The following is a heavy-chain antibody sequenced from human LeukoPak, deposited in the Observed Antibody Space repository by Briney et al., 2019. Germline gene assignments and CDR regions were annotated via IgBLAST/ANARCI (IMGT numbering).Heavy chain of an antibody. V-gene: IGHV4-59*01. CDR3: ARGGSGYDSFYYYGMDV. Sequence: SETLSLTCTVSGGSISGYYWSWIRQPPGKGLEWIGYIYDSGSTNYNPSLKSRVTISVDTSKNQFSLKLSSVTAADTAVYYCARGGSGYDSFYYYGMDVWGQGTMVTVSS. CDR1: GGSISGYY. J-gene: IGHJ6*02. D-gene: IGHD5-12*01. CDR2: IYDSGST.